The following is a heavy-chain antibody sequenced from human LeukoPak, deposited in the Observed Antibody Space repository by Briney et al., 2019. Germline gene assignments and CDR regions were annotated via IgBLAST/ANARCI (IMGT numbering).Heavy chain of an antibody. J-gene: IGHJ6*02. CDR1: VYTFTSYG. V-gene: IGHV1-18*01. D-gene: IGHD2-15*01. Sequence: ASVNVSFTASVYTFTSYGISWVRQAPGQGLEWMGWISAYNGNTNYAQTLQGRVTMTTDTSTSTAYMELRSLRSDDTAVYYCARWVPYCSGGSCYSVEPYYYYGMDVWGQGTTVTVSS. CDR3: ARWVPYCSGGSCYSVEPYYYYGMDV. CDR2: ISAYNGNT.